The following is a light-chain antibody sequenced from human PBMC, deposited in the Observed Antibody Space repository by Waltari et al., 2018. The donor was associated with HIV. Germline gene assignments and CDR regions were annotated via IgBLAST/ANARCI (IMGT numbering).Light chain of an antibody. CDR2: RNN. CDR3: AAWDGSLSVVV. Sequence: QSVLTQPPSASGTPGQRVTISCSGSSSNIGSNYVYWYQQLPGTAPKLLLYRNNQLPLWVPARFSGSKSGTSASLAIRVLRAEDEADYYCAAWDGSLSVVVFGGGTKLTVL. J-gene: IGLJ2*01. V-gene: IGLV1-47*01. CDR1: SSNIGSNY.